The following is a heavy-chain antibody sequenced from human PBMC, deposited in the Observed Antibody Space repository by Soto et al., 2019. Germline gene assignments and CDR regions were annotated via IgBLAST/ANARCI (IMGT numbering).Heavy chain of an antibody. CDR1: GYTFTSYG. CDR3: ARRVDYYDNSGYYPHDAFDT. CDR2: ISAYNGNT. D-gene: IGHD3-22*01. V-gene: IGHV1-18*01. J-gene: IGHJ3*02. Sequence: QVQLVQSGAEVKKPGASVKVSCKASGYTFTSYGISWVRQAPGQGLVWMGWISAYNGNTNYAQKLQGRLTITTDTSTSPAYMELRSLRSDDTAVYYCARRVDYYDNSGYYPHDAFDTWGQGTIVTVSS.